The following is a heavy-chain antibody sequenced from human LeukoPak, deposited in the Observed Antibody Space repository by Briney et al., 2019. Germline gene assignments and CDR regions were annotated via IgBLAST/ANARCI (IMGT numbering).Heavy chain of an antibody. CDR1: GYTFASYD. CDR3: ATEYSTPAGDNWFDP. J-gene: IGHJ5*02. Sequence: ASVKVSCKASGYTFASYDINWVRQATGQGLEWMGWMNPNSGNTGYAQKFQGRVTMTRNTSISTAYMELSRLRSDDTAVYYCATEYSTPAGDNWFDPWGQGTLVTVSS. D-gene: IGHD6-13*01. V-gene: IGHV1-8*01. CDR2: MNPNSGNT.